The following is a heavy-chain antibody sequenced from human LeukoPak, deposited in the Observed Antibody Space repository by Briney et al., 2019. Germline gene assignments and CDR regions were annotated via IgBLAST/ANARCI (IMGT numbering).Heavy chain of an antibody. CDR1: GGSISSSSYY. J-gene: IGHJ4*02. CDR3: ARSPPYCGGDCYSWGH. V-gene: IGHV4-39*01. CDR2: IYYSGST. Sequence: SETLSLTCTVSGGSISSSSYYWGWIRQPPGKGLEWIGSIYYSGSTYYNPSLKSRVTISVDTSKNQFSLKLSSVTAADTAVYYCARSPPYCGGDCYSWGHWGQGTLVTVSS. D-gene: IGHD2-21*01.